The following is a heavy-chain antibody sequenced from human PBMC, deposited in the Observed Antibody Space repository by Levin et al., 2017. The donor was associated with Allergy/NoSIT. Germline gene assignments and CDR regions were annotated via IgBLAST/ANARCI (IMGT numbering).Heavy chain of an antibody. CDR2: IGSAGDT. CDR3: ARELADFNGDYGWYLDL. V-gene: IGHV3-13*04. Sequence: GGSLRLSCAASGFTFSRSDMHWVRQVTGKGLEWVSAIGSAGDTYYAASVKGRFTISRENGKNPLYLQMNNLRAGDTAVYYCARELADFNGDYGWYLDLWGRGTLVTVSS. J-gene: IGHJ2*01. D-gene: IGHD4-17*01. CDR1: GFTFSRSD.